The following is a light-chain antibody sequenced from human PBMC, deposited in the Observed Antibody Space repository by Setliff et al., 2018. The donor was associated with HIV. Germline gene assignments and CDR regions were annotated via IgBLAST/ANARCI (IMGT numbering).Light chain of an antibody. CDR2: DVR. CDR1: SSDVGGYNY. J-gene: IGLJ1*01. Sequence: QSALAQPASVSGSPGQSITISCTGTSSDVGGYNYVSWYQHFPGRTPKLIIYDVRNRPPGVSSRFSGSKSGNTASLTVSGLQAEDEADYYCSSYAGNKGDVFGTGTRSPS. CDR3: SSYAGNKGDV. V-gene: IGLV2-14*03.